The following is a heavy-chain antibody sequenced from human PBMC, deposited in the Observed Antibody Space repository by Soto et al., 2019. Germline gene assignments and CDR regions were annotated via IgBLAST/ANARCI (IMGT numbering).Heavy chain of an antibody. CDR2: ISYDGSNK. Sequence: GGSLRLSCAASGFTFSSYAMHWVRQAPGKGLEWVAVISYDGSNKYCADSVKGRFTISRDNSKNTLYLQMNSLRAGDTAVYYCARASLIRPDIVLSLYAILVDYYGMDFWGQGTKVTVSS. D-gene: IGHD2-8*01. V-gene: IGHV3-30-3*01. CDR1: GFTFSSYA. CDR3: ARASLIRPDIVLSLYAILVDYYGMDF. J-gene: IGHJ6*02.